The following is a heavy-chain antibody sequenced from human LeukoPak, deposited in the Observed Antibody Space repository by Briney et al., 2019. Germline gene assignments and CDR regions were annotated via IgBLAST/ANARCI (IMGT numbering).Heavy chain of an antibody. CDR2: INPSGGNT. J-gene: IGHJ4*02. CDR3: ARGSYGYPGSLDY. Sequence: GASVKVSCKTSGYIFTSFYMHWVRQAPGQGLEWMGIINPSGGNTGYAQKFQGRVTMPRDTSTSTVYMELSSLRSEDTAVYYCARGSYGYPGSLDYWGQGTLVTVSS. D-gene: IGHD5-18*01. CDR1: GYIFTSFY. V-gene: IGHV1-46*01.